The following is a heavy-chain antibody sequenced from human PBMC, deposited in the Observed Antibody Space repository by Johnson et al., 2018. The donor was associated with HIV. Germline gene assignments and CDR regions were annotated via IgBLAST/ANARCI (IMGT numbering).Heavy chain of an antibody. CDR1: GFTFSSYW. CDR2: IKQDGSEK. V-gene: IGHV3-7*03. D-gene: IGHD6-13*01. CDR3: ARSIAAACTDAFDI. J-gene: IGHJ3*02. Sequence: EVQLVESGGGLVQPGGSLRLSCAASGFTFSSYWMSWVRQAPGKGLEWVANIKQDGSEKYYVDSVKGRFTISRDNAKNSLYLQINSLRAEDTAVYYCARSIAAACTDAFDIWGQGTMVTVSS.